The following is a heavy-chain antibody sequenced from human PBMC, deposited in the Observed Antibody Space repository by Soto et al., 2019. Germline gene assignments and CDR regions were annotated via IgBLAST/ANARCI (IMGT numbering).Heavy chain of an antibody. J-gene: IGHJ4*02. CDR2: IYYSGST. V-gene: IGHV4-39*01. Sequence: SETLSLTCTVSGGSISSSSYYWGWIRQPPGKGLEWIGSIYYSGSTYYNPSLKSRVTISVDTSKNQFSLKLSSVTAADTAVYYCARRVHDYDFWSGYYDYWGQGTLVTVSS. D-gene: IGHD3-3*01. CDR1: GGSISSSSYY. CDR3: ARRVHDYDFWSGYYDY.